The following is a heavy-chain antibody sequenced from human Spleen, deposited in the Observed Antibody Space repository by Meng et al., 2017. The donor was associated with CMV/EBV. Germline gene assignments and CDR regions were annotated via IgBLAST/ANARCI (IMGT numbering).Heavy chain of an antibody. V-gene: IGHV4-39*07. Sequence: SETLSLTCTVSGGSISSSTYYWGWIRQPPGKGLEWIGSISYRGSTYYSPSLKSRVTISVDTSKNQFSLKLRSVTAADTAMYYCARETDGSGSSYGMDVWGQGTTVTVSS. CDR1: GGSISSSTYY. CDR3: ARETDGSGSSYGMDV. D-gene: IGHD3-10*01. J-gene: IGHJ6*02. CDR2: ISYRGST.